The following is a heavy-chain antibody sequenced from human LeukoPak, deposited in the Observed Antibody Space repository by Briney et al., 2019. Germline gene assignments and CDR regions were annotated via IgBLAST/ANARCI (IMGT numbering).Heavy chain of an antibody. D-gene: IGHD3-16*02. Sequence: TSETLSLTCTVSGYSISSGYFWGWIRQTPGTGLEWIGSLSHSGNSHYNPSLQSRVAISIDTSKKQFSLNLSSVTATDTAVYYCARADYDYVWGSYRYPNWFDPWGQGTLVTVSS. CDR2: LSHSGNS. V-gene: IGHV4-38-2*02. CDR1: GYSISSGYF. CDR3: ARADYDYVWGSYRYPNWFDP. J-gene: IGHJ5*02.